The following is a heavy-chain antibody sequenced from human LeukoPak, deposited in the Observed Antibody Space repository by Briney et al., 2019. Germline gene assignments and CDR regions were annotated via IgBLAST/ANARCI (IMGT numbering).Heavy chain of an antibody. J-gene: IGHJ4*02. CDR3: ARDRGIAVAGDFDY. CDR2: INPNSGGT. CDR1: GYTFTGYY. Sequence: ASVKVSCKASGYTFTGYYMHWVRQAPGQGLEWMGWINPNSGGTNYAQKFQGRVTMTRDTSISTAYMELSRLRSDDTAVYYCARDRGIAVAGDFDYWGQGTLVTVSS. V-gene: IGHV1-2*02. D-gene: IGHD6-19*01.